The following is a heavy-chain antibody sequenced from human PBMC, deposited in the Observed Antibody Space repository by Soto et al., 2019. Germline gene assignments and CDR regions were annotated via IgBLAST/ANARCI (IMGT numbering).Heavy chain of an antibody. CDR2: INSSGST. V-gene: IGHV4-39*01. J-gene: IGHJ5*02. Sequence: SETLSLTCTVSGGSFGSSAYYWGWIRRAPGKGLEWIGSINSSGSTFSNPSLKSRVTLSVDTSKNQFSLKLTSVAAADTALYYCSRRAPEGFDPWGQGTLVTVSS. CDR3: SRRAPEGFDP. CDR1: GGSFGSSAYY.